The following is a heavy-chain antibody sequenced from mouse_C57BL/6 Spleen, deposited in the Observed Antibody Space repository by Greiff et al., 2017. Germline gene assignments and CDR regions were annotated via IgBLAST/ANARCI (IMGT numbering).Heavy chain of an antibody. V-gene: IGHV5-4*01. CDR2: ISDGGSYT. Sequence: EVMLVESGGGLVKPGGSLKLSCAASGFTFSSYAMSWVRQTPEKRLEWVATISDGGSYTYYPDNVKGRFTISRDNAKNNLYLQMSHLKSEDTAMYYCARDLNYYGSSYGFADWGQGTLVTVSA. D-gene: IGHD1-1*01. CDR3: ARDLNYYGSSYGFAD. CDR1: GFTFSSYA. J-gene: IGHJ3*01.